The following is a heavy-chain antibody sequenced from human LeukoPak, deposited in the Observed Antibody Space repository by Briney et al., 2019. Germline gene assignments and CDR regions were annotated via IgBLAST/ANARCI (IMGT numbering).Heavy chain of an antibody. D-gene: IGHD5-12*01. Sequence: PGRSLRLSCAASGFTFSSYAMHWVRQASGKGLEWVGRIRSKANSYATAYAASVKGRFTISRDDSKNTAYLQMNSLKTEDTAVYYCTSPMDSWATEWGQGTLVTVSS. CDR1: GFTFSSYA. CDR2: IRSKANSYAT. V-gene: IGHV3-73*01. J-gene: IGHJ4*02. CDR3: TSPMDSWATE.